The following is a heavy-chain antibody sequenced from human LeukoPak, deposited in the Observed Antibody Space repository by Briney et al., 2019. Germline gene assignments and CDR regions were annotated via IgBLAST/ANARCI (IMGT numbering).Heavy chain of an antibody. Sequence: PGGSLRLSCATSGFTFSSYAMSWVRQAPGKGLEWVGRIKSKTEGGTTDYAAPVKGRFTISRDDSKNTLYLQMNSLKTEDTAVYYCTTPPLIAVADEDYWGQGTLVTVST. CDR1: GFTFSSYA. J-gene: IGHJ4*02. V-gene: IGHV3-15*01. D-gene: IGHD6-19*01. CDR3: TTPPLIAVADEDY. CDR2: IKSKTEGGTT.